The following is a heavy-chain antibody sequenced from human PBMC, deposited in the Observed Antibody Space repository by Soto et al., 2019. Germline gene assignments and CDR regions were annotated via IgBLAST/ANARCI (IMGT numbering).Heavy chain of an antibody. D-gene: IGHD2-8*01. J-gene: IGHJ3*02. V-gene: IGHV1-24*01. CDR1: GYTLTELS. CDR2: FDPEDGET. Sequence: ASVKVSCKVSGYTLTELSMHWVRQAPGKGLEWMGGFDPEDGETIYAQKFQGRVTMTEDTSTDTAYMELSSLRSEDTAVYYCATDVKWVSAFDIWGQGTMVTVSS. CDR3: ATDVKWVSAFDI.